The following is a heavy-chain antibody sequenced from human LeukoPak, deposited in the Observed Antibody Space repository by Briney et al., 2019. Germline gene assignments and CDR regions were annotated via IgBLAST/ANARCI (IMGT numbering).Heavy chain of an antibody. D-gene: IGHD6-6*01. CDR2: FDPEDGET. Sequence: ASVKVSCKVSGYTLTELSMHWVRQAPGKGLEWMGGFDPEDGETIYAQKFQGRVTMTEDTSTDTAYMELSSLRSEDTAVYYCAIGGWQLPAPYYYYYYGMDVWGQGTTVTVSS. CDR3: AIGGWQLPAPYYYYYYGMDV. V-gene: IGHV1-24*01. J-gene: IGHJ6*02. CDR1: GYTLTELS.